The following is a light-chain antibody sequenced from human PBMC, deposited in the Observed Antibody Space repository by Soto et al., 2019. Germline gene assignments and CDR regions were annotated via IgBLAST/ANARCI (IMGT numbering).Light chain of an antibody. CDR3: QQYNNWLIT. Sequence: AIRMTQSPSSLSASTGDRVTITFRASQGVSSYLAWYQQKPGKAPKLLIYAASTLQSGVPSRFSGSGSGTDFTLTISCLQSEDFAVYYCQQYNNWLITFGQGTRLEIK. J-gene: IGKJ5*01. V-gene: IGKV1-8*01. CDR1: QGVSSY. CDR2: AAS.